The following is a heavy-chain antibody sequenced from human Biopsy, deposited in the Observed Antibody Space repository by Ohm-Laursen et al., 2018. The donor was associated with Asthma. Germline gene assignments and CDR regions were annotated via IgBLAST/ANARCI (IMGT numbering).Heavy chain of an antibody. CDR1: GGSFSGYY. CDR2: INHSGST. CDR3: ARITNDRIAAAGRYYYYGMDV. V-gene: IGHV4-34*01. Sequence: SDTLSLTCAVYGGSFSGYYWSWIRQPPKKKKEWIGEINHSGSTNYNPSLKSRVTISVDTSKNQFSLKLSSVTAADTAVYYCARITNDRIAAAGRYYYYGMDVWGQGTTVTVSS. D-gene: IGHD6-13*01. J-gene: IGHJ6*02.